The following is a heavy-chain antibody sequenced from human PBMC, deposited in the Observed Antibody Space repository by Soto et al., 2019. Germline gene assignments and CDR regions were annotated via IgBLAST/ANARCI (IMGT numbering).Heavy chain of an antibody. J-gene: IGHJ5*02. V-gene: IGHV4-34*01. D-gene: IGHD2-8*01. CDR2: INHSGST. Sequence: SETLSLTCAVYGGSFSGYYWSWIRQPPGKGLEWIGEINHSGSTNYNPSLKSRVTISVDTSKNQFSLQLNSVTPEDTAVYYCARDREMSMDVSFDPWGQGTLVTVSS. CDR3: ARDREMSMDVSFDP. CDR1: GGSFSGYY.